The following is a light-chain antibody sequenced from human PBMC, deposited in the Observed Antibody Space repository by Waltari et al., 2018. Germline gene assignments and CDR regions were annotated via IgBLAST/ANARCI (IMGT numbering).Light chain of an antibody. CDR1: QGIRSY. CDR2: AAS. J-gene: IGKJ1*01. CDR3: QQYYSFPWT. Sequence: VIWMTQSPSLLSASTGDRVTISCRMSQGIRSYLAWYQQKPGKAPELLIYAASTVQSGVPSRFSGSGSGTDFTLTISCLQSEDFATYYCQQYYSFPWTFGQGTKVEIK. V-gene: IGKV1D-8*01.